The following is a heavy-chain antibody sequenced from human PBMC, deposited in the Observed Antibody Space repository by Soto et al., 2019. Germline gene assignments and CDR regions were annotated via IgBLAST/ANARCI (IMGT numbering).Heavy chain of an antibody. CDR2: MYYSGSS. CDR3: ARHPRDDYNYGGSGIFDY. D-gene: IGHD4-4*01. CDR1: GGSISSRTFW. V-gene: IGHV4-39*01. Sequence: QLQLQESGPGLVKPSETLSLTCSVSGGSISSRTFWWAWIRQPPGKGLEWIGDMYYSGSSYSSPSLKSRVTLSFDTSKTQLSLKLNSVTAADTAVYYCARHPRDDYNYGGSGIFDYWGQGTLVTVSS. J-gene: IGHJ4*02.